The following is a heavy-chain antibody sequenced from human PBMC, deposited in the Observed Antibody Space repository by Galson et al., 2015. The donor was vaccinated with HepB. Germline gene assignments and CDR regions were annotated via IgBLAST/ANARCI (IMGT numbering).Heavy chain of an antibody. D-gene: IGHD1-7*01. CDR2: ISYDGGNK. CDR3: AKAENWNYLWYFDL. J-gene: IGHJ2*01. V-gene: IGHV3-30*18. Sequence: SLRLSCAASGFSFSSYGMHWVRQAPGKGLEWVAVISYDGGNKYYADSVKGRFTISRDNSRDTLYLQVNSLRTEDTALYYCAKAENWNYLWYFDLWGRGTLVTVSS. CDR1: GFSFSSYG.